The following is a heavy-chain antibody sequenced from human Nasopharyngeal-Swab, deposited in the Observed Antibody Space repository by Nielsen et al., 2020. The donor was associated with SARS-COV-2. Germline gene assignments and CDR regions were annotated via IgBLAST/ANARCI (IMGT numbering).Heavy chain of an antibody. CDR1: GGSFSSYY. Sequence: SETLSLTCAVYGGSFSSYYWSWVPKSPGKGLEWLGEITHSGGNNYNPSLKSRVTISADMSKTQFSLKLTSVTAADTAVYSFASVWRFSECSGSPFDLWGQGTLVIVSA. D-gene: IGHD3-10*02. CDR3: ASVWRFSECSGSPFDL. J-gene: IGHJ5*02. V-gene: IGHV4-34*01. CDR2: ITHSGGN.